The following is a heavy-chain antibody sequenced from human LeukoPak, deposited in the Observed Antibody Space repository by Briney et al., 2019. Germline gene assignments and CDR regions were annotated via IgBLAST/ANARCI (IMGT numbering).Heavy chain of an antibody. Sequence: GASVKVSCKASGGTFSSYAISWVRQAPGQGLEWMGGIIPIFGTANYAQKFQGRVTITTDESTSTAYMELSRLRPEDAAVYSCARVPRPNCSSTSCYTRPAIYFDYWGQGTLVTVSS. CDR1: GGTFSSYA. D-gene: IGHD2-2*02. J-gene: IGHJ4*02. CDR2: IIPIFGTA. CDR3: ARVPRPNCSSTSCYTRPAIYFDY. V-gene: IGHV1-69*05.